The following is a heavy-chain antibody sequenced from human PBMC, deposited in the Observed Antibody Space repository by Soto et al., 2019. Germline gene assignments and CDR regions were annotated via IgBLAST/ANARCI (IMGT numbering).Heavy chain of an antibody. V-gene: IGHV5-10-1*01. CDR2: IDPSDSYT. CDR1: GYSFTSYW. CDR3: ARGSIAVAGTNWFDP. J-gene: IGHJ5*02. Sequence: GESLKISCKGSGYSFTSYWISWVRQMPGKGLEWMGRIDPSDSYTNYSPSFQGHVTISADESISTAYLQWSSLKASDTAMYYCARGSIAVAGTNWFDPWGQGTLVTVSS. D-gene: IGHD6-19*01.